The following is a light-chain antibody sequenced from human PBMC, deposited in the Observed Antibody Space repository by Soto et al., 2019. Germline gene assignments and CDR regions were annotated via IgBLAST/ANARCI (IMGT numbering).Light chain of an antibody. CDR2: GAS. J-gene: IGKJ1*01. CDR1: QSVSSSY. CDR3: HQYKSYSWT. Sequence: IVLTQSPGTLSLSPGERATLSCRASQSVSSSYLAWYQKKPGPAPRRLLYGASSRATCSPDRCRGSGSGTEFSLTISSLPPDELATDDCHQYKSYSWTVGPGTKVDNK. V-gene: IGKV3-20*01.